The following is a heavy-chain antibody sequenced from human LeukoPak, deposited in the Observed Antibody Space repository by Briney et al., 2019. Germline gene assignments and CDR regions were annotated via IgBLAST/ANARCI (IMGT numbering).Heavy chain of an antibody. CDR2: INHSGRP. V-gene: IGHV4-34*01. CDR3: VQSTGQYFYGMDV. J-gene: IGHJ6*02. CDR1: DGSVSGDI. Sequence: SETLSLTCAVSDGSVSGDIWTWIRQPPGKGLEWVGEINHSGRPNYNPSLKSRVTISVDTSKNVCSLKLTSVTAVDTTVYYCVQSTGQYFYGMDVWGQGTSVTVSS. D-gene: IGHD2-2*01.